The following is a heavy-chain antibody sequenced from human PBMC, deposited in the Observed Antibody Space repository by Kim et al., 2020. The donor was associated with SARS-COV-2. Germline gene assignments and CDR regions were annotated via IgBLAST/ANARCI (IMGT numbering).Heavy chain of an antibody. J-gene: IGHJ5*02. CDR3: ARLHYYGSGSYYRTQTNWFDP. CDR2: IYYSGST. V-gene: IGHV4-31*03. D-gene: IGHD3-10*01. Sequence: SETLSLTCTVSGGSISSGGYYWSWIRQHPGKGLEWIGYIYYSGSTYYNPSLKSRVTISVDTSKNQFSLKLSSVTAADTAVYYCARLHYYGSGSYYRTQTNWFDPWGQGTLVTVSS. CDR1: GGSISSGGYY.